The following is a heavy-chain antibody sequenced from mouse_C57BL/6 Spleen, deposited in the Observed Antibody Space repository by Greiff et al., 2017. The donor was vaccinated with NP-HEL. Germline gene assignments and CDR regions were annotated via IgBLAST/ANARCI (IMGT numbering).Heavy chain of an antibody. D-gene: IGHD1-1*01. CDR1: GYTFTSYW. CDR3: ARYYYGSSYEAMDY. Sequence: QVQLQQPGAELVKPGASVKLSCKASGYTFTSYWMHWVKQRPGQGLEWIGMIHPNSGSTNYNEKFKSKAKLTVDKSSSTAYMQLSSLTSEDSAVYYCARYYYGSSYEAMDYWGQGTSVTVSS. CDR2: IHPNSGST. V-gene: IGHV1-64*01. J-gene: IGHJ4*01.